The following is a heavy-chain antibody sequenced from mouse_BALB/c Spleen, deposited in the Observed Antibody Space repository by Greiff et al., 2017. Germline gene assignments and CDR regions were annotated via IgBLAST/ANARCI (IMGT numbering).Heavy chain of an antibody. V-gene: IGHV1S137*01. CDR1: GYTFTDYA. J-gene: IGHJ4*01. Sequence: VQLQQSGAELVRPGVSVKISCKGSGYTFTDYAMHWVKQSHAKSLEWIGVISTSYGDASYNQKFKGKATMTVDKSSSTAYMDLARLTSEDSAIYYCAISLSYYGSSSYAMDYWGQGTSVTVSS. CDR3: AISLSYYGSSSYAMDY. D-gene: IGHD1-1*01. CDR2: ISTSYGDA.